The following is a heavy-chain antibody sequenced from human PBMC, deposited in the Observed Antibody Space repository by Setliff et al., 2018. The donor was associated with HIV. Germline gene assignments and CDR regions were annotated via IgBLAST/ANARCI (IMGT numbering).Heavy chain of an antibody. J-gene: IGHJ4*02. CDR2: IRGKSDII. V-gene: IGHV3-48*01. Sequence: GESLRLSCVASSGFAFSDNPMSWVRQAPGKGLEWISHIRGKSDIIKYAESVMGRFTISRDNAKNSLYLEMNSLRAEDTAIYYCARDYNYIFDSWGQGVLVTVSS. CDR3: ARDYNYIFDS. CDR1: GFAFSDNP. D-gene: IGHD3-22*01.